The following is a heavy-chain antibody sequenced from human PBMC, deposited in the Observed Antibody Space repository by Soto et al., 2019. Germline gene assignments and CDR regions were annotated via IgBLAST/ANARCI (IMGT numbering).Heavy chain of an antibody. Sequence: SETLSLTCAVSGGTIRSGGYSWSWIRQPPGKGLEWIGYIYHSGSTYYNPSLKSRVTISVDTSKNQFSLKLSSVTAADTAVYYCARAAFLFYCCGSCYAVYYY. CDR2: IYHSGST. J-gene: IGHJ6*01. CDR3: ARAAFLFYCCGSCYAVYYY. CDR1: GGTIRSGGYS. D-gene: IGHD2-15*01. V-gene: IGHV4-30-2*01.